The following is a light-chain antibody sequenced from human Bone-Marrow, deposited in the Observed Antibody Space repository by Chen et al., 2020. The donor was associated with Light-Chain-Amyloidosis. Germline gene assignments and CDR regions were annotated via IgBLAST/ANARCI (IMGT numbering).Light chain of an antibody. CDR2: RDT. V-gene: IGLV3-25*03. J-gene: IGLJ2*01. CDR3: QSADSSGTYEVI. CDR1: DLPTKY. Sequence: YELTQPPSVSVSPGQTARITCSGDDLPTKYAYWYQQKPGQAPVLVINRDTERPSGISERFSGSSSGTTATLTISGVQAEDEADYHCQSADSSGTYEVIFGGGTKLTVL.